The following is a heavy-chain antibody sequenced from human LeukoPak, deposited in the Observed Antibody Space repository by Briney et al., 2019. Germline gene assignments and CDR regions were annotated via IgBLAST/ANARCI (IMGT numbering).Heavy chain of an antibody. CDR3: ARDLSSGWPPYYFDY. D-gene: IGHD6-19*01. CDR2: INGYNGNT. CDR1: GYTFISYG. J-gene: IGHJ4*02. Sequence: ASVKVSCKASGYTFISYGISWVRQAPGQGLEWMGWINGYNGNTNYAQKLQGRVTMTTDTSTSTAYMELRSLRSDDTAVYYCARDLSSGWPPYYFDYWGQGTLVTVSS. V-gene: IGHV1-18*01.